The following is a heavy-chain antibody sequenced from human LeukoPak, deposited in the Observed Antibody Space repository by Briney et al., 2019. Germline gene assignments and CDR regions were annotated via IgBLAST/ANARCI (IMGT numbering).Heavy chain of an antibody. CDR1: GFTFSSYA. Sequence: GSLRLSXAASGFTFSSYAMSWVRQAPGKGLEWVLGISDGGRSTYYANSVKGRFTISRDNSKNTLYLQMNGLRAEDSAVYYCAKDRLESWSGFYFGLFDYWGQGALVTVAS. CDR3: AKDRLESWSGFYFGLFDY. J-gene: IGHJ4*02. CDR2: ISDGGRST. V-gene: IGHV3-23*01. D-gene: IGHD3-3*01.